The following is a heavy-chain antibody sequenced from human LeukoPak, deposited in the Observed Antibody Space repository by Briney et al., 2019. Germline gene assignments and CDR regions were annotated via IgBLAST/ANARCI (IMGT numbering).Heavy chain of an antibody. V-gene: IGHV4-39*01. J-gene: IGHJ6*03. CDR2: IYYSGST. CDR1: GGSISSSSHY. D-gene: IGHD3-10*01. CDR3: ARHLYYGSGSYYYYYMDV. Sequence: SETLSLTCTVSGGSISSSSHYWGWIRQPPGKGLEWIGSIYYSGSTYYNPSLKSRVTISVDTSKNQFSLKLSSVTAADTAVYYCARHLYYGSGSYYYYYMDVWGKGTTVTVSS.